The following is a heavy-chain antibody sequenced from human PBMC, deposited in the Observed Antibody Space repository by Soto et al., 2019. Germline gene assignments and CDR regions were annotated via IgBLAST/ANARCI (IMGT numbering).Heavy chain of an antibody. V-gene: IGHV3-33*01. D-gene: IGHD1-26*01. CDR1: GFTFSSFG. CDR2: IWYDGSNK. J-gene: IGHJ5*02. CDR3: ASAGATHSNWFDP. Sequence: PXXSLRLSFAASGFTFSSFGMHWVRQAPGKGLEWVAIIWYDGSNKYYADSVKGRFTISRDNSKNTLYLQMNSLRVEDTAVYYCASAGATHSNWFDPWGQGTLVTVSS.